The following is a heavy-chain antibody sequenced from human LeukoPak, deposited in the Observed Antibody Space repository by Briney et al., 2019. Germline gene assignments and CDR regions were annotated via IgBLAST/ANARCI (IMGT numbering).Heavy chain of an antibody. J-gene: IGHJ4*02. CDR2: IYSGGST. CDR1: GFTVSSNY. Sequence: GGSLRLSCAASGFTVSSNYMSWVRQAPGKGLEWVSVIYSGGSTYYADSVKGRFTISRDNSKNTLYLQMNSLRAEDTAVYYCARGHYDSSGYRALVYWGQGTRVTVSS. D-gene: IGHD3-22*01. V-gene: IGHV3-66*01. CDR3: ARGHYDSSGYRALVY.